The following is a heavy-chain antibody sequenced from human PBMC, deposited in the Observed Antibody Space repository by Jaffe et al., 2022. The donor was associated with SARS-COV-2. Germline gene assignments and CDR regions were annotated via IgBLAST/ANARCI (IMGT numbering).Heavy chain of an antibody. CDR3: AKRHDSNWYYSDY. CDR2: IGSSGVTI. Sequence: EVQLVESGGGLVQPGGSLRLSCAASGFTFKNYAMNWVRQAPGKGLEWVSLIGSSGVTIYYADSVKGRFTISRDNSKNTLYLQMNSLRAEDTAVYYCAKRHDSNWYYSDYWGQGTLVTVSS. D-gene: IGHD4-4*01. CDR1: GFTFKNYA. J-gene: IGHJ4*02. V-gene: IGHV3-23*04.